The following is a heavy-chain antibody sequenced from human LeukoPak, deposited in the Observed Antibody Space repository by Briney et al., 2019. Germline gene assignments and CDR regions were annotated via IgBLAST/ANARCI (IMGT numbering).Heavy chain of an antibody. CDR1: GYTFTSYA. CDR2: IIPIFGTA. CDR3: ASPGAAAGNSYFQH. J-gene: IGHJ1*01. Sequence: ASVKVSCKASGYTFTSYAISWVRQAPGQGLEWMGGIIPIFGTANYAQKFQGRVTITTDESTSTAYMELSSLRSEDTAVYYCASPGAAAGNSYFQHWGQGTLVTVSS. V-gene: IGHV1-69*05. D-gene: IGHD6-13*01.